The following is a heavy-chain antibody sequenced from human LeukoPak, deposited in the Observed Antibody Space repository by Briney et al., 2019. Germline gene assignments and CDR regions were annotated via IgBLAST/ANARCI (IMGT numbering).Heavy chain of an antibody. D-gene: IGHD3-16*02. CDR2: IYHSGST. CDR1: GDSISNNDY. Sequence: SETLSLTCSVSGDSISNNDYYWDWIRQPPGKGLEWIGEIYHSGSTNYNPSLKSRVTISVDKSKNQFSLKLTSVTAADTAVYSCARGGGMITFGGVIVSDAFDIWGQGTMVTVSS. V-gene: IGHV4-39*07. CDR3: ARGGGMITFGGVIVSDAFDI. J-gene: IGHJ3*02.